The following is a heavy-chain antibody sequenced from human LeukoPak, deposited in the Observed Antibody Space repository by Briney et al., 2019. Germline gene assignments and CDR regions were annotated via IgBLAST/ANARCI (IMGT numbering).Heavy chain of an antibody. CDR1: GFTFSSYG. J-gene: IGHJ2*01. V-gene: IGHV3-30*02. CDR2: IRYDGSNK. Sequence: QPGGSLRLSCAASGFTFSSYGMHWVRQAPGKGLEWVAFIRYDGSNKYYADSVKGRFTISRDNSKNTLYLQMGSLRAEDMAVYYCARGTAGYGDYGSRYFDLWGRGTLVTVSS. D-gene: IGHD4-17*01. CDR3: ARGTAGYGDYGSRYFDL.